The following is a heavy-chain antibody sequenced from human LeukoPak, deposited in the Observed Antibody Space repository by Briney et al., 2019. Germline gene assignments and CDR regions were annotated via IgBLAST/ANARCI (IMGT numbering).Heavy chain of an antibody. D-gene: IGHD3-10*01. V-gene: IGHV3-48*03. Sequence: GGSLRLSCAASGFTFSSYEINWVRQAPGKGLEWISYTSNSGRPVYYGDSVKGRFTVSRDNAQNSVYLQMNSLRAEDTAVYYCAREHIRSGSYELDYWGQGTLVTVSS. J-gene: IGHJ4*02. CDR3: AREHIRSGSYELDY. CDR2: TSNSGRPV. CDR1: GFTFSSYE.